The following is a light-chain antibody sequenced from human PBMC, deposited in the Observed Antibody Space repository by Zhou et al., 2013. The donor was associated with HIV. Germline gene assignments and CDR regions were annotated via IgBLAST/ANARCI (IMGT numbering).Light chain of an antibody. J-gene: IGKJ3*01. CDR3: QQRGNWPLT. CDR2: DTS. V-gene: IGKV3-11*01. Sequence: IVLTQSPATLSLSPGERATLSCRASQSVGQNLGWYQQKPGQAPRLLIYDTSSRATGIPARFSGSGSGTDFTLTISNLEPEDFAVYYCQQRGNWPLTFGPGT. CDR1: QSVGQN.